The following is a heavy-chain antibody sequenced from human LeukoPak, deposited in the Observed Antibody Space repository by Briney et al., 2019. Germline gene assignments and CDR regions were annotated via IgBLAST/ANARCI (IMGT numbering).Heavy chain of an antibody. D-gene: IGHD2-15*01. CDR2: IYPGDSDT. V-gene: IGHV5-51*01. CDR3: AGGYCSGGSCQGGYFDY. CDR1: GYSFTSYW. J-gene: IGHJ4*02. Sequence: GESMKISCKGSGYSFTSYWIGWVRQMPGKGLEWMGIIYPGDSDTRYSPSFQGQVTISADKSISTAYLQWSSLKASDTAMYYCAGGYCSGGSCQGGYFDYWGQGTLVTVSS.